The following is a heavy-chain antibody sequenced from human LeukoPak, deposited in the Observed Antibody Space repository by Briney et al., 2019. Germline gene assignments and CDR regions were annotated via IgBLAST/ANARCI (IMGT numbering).Heavy chain of an antibody. V-gene: IGHV1-69*04. CDR3: AREQQLVDSPFDY. CDR2: IIPILGIA. J-gene: IGHJ4*02. Sequence: ASVKVSCKASGGTFGSYAISWVRQAPGQGLEWMGRIIPILGIANYAQKFQGRVTITTDESTSTAYMELSSLRSEDAAVYYCAREQQLVDSPFDYWGQGTLVTVSS. CDR1: GGTFGSYA. D-gene: IGHD6-13*01.